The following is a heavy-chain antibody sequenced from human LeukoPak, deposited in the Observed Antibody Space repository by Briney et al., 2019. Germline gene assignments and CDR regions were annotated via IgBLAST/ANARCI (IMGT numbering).Heavy chain of an antibody. D-gene: IGHD3-10*01. V-gene: IGHV4-59*01. CDR1: GGSISSYY. Sequence: PSETLSLTCTGSGGSISSYYWSWIRQPAGKGLGWIGDIYYSGSTNYNPSLKSRVTISVDTSKNQFSLKLTSVTAAATAVYYCARVDYYGSGGTFQHWGQGTLVTVSS. CDR2: IYYSGST. J-gene: IGHJ1*01. CDR3: ARVDYYGSGGTFQH.